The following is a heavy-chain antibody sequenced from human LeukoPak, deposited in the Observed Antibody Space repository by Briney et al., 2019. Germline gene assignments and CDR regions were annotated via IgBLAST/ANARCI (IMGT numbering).Heavy chain of an antibody. Sequence: PSETLSLTCTVSGGSISSGGYYWSWIRQHPGKGREWVGYIYYSGSTYYNPSLKSRVTISVDTSKNQFSLKLSSVTAADTAVYYCARGQTYYDIFTEMWWFDPWGQGTLVTVSS. CDR2: IYYSGST. CDR1: GGSISSGGYY. D-gene: IGHD3-9*01. CDR3: ARGQTYYDIFTEMWWFDP. V-gene: IGHV4-31*03. J-gene: IGHJ5*02.